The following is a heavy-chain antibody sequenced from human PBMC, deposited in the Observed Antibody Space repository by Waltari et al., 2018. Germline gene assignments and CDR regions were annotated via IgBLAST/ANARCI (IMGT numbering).Heavy chain of an antibody. V-gene: IGHV4-34*01. D-gene: IGHD3-10*01. CDR2: INHSGST. CDR1: GGSFSGYY. CDR3: ARVRGVIKRGFDY. J-gene: IGHJ4*02. Sequence: QVQLQQWGAGLLKPSETLSLTCAVYGGSFSGYYWSWIRQPPGKGLEWIGEINHSGSTNYNPSLKSRVNISGDTSKNQFSLKLSSVTAADTAVYYCARVRGVIKRGFDYWGQGTLVTVSS.